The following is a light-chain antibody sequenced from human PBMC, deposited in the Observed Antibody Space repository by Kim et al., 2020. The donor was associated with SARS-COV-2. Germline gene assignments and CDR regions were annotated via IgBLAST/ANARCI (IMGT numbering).Light chain of an antibody. CDR2: RNS. CDR1: SSNIGNNN. J-gene: IGLJ2*01. V-gene: IGLV1-47*01. CDR3: AAWDDSLRGPV. Sequence: QSVLTQPPSASGTPGQRVTMSCSGSSSNIGNNNVCWYQQFPGAAPKLLIYRNSQRPSGVPDRFSGSKSGTSASLTISGPRSEDEAEYSCAAWDDSLRGPVFGGGTQLTVL.